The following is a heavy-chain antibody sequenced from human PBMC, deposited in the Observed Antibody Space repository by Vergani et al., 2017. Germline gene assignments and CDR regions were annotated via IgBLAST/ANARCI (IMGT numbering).Heavy chain of an antibody. CDR2: IYYSGST. J-gene: IGHJ3*02. Sequence: QVQLQESGPGLVKPSQTLSLTCTVSGGSISSGDYYWSWIRQPPGKGLEWIGYIYYSGSTYYNPCLKSRVTISVDTSKNQFSLKLSSVTAADTAVYYCARGLWLLNGADAFDIWGQGTMVTVSS. D-gene: IGHD3-22*01. CDR1: GGSISSGDYY. CDR3: ARGLWLLNGADAFDI. V-gene: IGHV4-30-4*01.